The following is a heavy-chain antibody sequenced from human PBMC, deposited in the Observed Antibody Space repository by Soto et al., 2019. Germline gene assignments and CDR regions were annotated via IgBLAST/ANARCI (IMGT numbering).Heavy chain of an antibody. CDR3: ARALYYGSGSYYYYYYGMDV. J-gene: IGHJ6*02. D-gene: IGHD3-10*01. CDR2: IYYSGST. CDR1: GGSISSGGYY. Sequence: SETLSLTCTVSGGSISSGGYYWSWIRQHPGKGLEWIGYIYYSGSTYYNPSLKSRVTISVDTSKNQFSLKLSSVTAADTAVYYCARALYYGSGSYYYYYYGMDVWGQGTTVTVS. V-gene: IGHV4-31*03.